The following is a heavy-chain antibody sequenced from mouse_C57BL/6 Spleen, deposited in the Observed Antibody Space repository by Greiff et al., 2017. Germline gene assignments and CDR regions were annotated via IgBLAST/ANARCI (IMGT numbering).Heavy chain of an antibody. CDR1: GYAFSSSW. Sequence: VQLQQSGPELVKPGASVTISCKASGYAFSSSWMNWVEQRPGKGLEWIGRIYPGDGDTNYNGKFKGKATLTADKSPSTAYMQLSSLTSEDSAVYFCAKNSNYEGNAMDYWGQGTSVTVSS. J-gene: IGHJ4*01. V-gene: IGHV1-82*01. CDR2: IYPGDGDT. D-gene: IGHD2-5*01. CDR3: AKNSNYEGNAMDY.